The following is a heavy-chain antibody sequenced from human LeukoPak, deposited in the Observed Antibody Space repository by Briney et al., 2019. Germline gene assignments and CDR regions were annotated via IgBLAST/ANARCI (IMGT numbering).Heavy chain of an antibody. CDR3: AKGDSSGYLDY. V-gene: IGHV3-48*01. CDR1: GFTFSDYS. Sequence: GGSLRLSCAASGFTFSDYSMTWVRQAPGKGLEWLSYISISGSFIYYADSVKGRFTISRDNGRNSLHLQMNSLRAEDTALYYCAKGDSSGYLDYWGQGTLVTVSS. CDR2: ISISGSFI. J-gene: IGHJ4*02. D-gene: IGHD3-22*01.